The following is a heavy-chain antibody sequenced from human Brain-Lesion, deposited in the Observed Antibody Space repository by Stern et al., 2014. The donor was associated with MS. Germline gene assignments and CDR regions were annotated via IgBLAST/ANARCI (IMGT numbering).Heavy chain of an antibody. Sequence: VQLLESGPGLVKPSQTLSLSCTVSGGSISSGGYYWSWIRQPAGKGLEWIGRIFNSGSTSYTPSLKSRVPISIATSKNQFSLRLNSMTAADTAVYYCARGRVVPGFQYYATDVWGQGTTVIVSS. D-gene: IGHD2-2*01. CDR1: GGSISSGGYY. CDR3: ARGRVVPGFQYYATDV. V-gene: IGHV4-61*02. CDR2: IFNSGST. J-gene: IGHJ6*02.